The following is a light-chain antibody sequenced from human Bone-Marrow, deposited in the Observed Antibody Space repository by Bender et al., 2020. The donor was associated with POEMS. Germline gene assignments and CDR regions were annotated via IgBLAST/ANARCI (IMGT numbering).Light chain of an antibody. V-gene: IGLV3-21*02. J-gene: IGLJ1*01. CDR1: TIRTEN. Sequence: VLTQPPSVSVAPGQTAKITCEGHTIRTENVHWYLQRPGQAPVLVVFDDYDRPSGISERISGSKSGNTATLTITRVEVGDEADYYCQMWDRSGEHFVFGPGTKVTVL. CDR3: QMWDRSGEHFV. CDR2: DDY.